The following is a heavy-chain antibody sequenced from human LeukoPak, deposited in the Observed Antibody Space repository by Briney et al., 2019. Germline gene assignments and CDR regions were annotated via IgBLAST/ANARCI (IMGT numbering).Heavy chain of an antibody. CDR1: GYTFTSYY. Sequence: ASVKVSCKASGYTFTSYYMRWVRQAPGQGLEWMGIINPSGGSTSYAQKFQGRVTMTRDTSTSTVYMELSSLRSEDTAVYYCARDRDSSGWYGAFDIWGQGTMVTVSS. J-gene: IGHJ3*02. CDR2: INPSGGST. CDR3: ARDRDSSGWYGAFDI. D-gene: IGHD6-19*01. V-gene: IGHV1-46*01.